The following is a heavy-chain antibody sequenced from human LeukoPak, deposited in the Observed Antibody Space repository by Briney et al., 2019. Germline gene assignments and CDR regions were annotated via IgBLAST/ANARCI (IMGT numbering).Heavy chain of an antibody. D-gene: IGHD1-26*01. V-gene: IGHV4-39*07. Sequence: PSETLPLTCTVSGDSISSSYYWGWIRQSPGKGLEWIGNMFYSGSANYNPSLSSRVTISLGTSKNQFSLKVKSVTAADTAVYYCARDPGVTSSGRFDAWGRGTLVTVSS. CDR2: MFYSGSA. CDR3: ARDPGVTSSGRFDA. CDR1: GDSISSSYY. J-gene: IGHJ5*02.